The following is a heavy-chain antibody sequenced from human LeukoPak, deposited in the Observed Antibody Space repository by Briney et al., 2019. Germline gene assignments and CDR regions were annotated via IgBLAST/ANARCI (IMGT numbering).Heavy chain of an antibody. D-gene: IGHD1-1*01. V-gene: IGHV3-21*01. CDR3: ARSAAGTYY. CDR2: ISSSSSYK. CDR1: GFTFSIYS. J-gene: IGHJ4*02. Sequence: KPGGSLRLPCVASGFTFSIYSINCLPQAPQEGLGLVSSISSSSSYKYYTDSVKGRFTISRENVKNPLYLQMNSLRAGDTAVYYCARSAAGTYYWGQGTLVTVCS.